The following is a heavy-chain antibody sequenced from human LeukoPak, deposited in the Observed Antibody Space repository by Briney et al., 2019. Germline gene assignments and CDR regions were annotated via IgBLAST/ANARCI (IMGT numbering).Heavy chain of an antibody. CDR1: GFTFSGSA. V-gene: IGHV3-73*01. J-gene: IGHJ4*02. CDR2: IRSKANSYAT. CDR3: GSMGVSDY. D-gene: IGHD3-16*01. Sequence: GGSLRLSCAASGFTFSGSAMHWVRQASGQGLEWVGRIRSKANSYATAYAASVKGSFTISRDDSKNTAYLQMNSLKTEDTAVYYCGSMGVSDYWGQGTLVTVSS.